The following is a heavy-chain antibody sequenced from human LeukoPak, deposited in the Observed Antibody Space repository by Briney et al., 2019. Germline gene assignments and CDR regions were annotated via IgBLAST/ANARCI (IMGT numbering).Heavy chain of an antibody. V-gene: IGHV3-74*01. D-gene: IGHD2-2*03. CDR2: LKGDGSRA. Sequence: GGSLRLSCAASGFTFSSYWMHWVRQSPGKGLEWVGQLKGDGSRANYADSVRGRFTISRDNAKNTVYLKLKSLRAEDTAVYYCARDGYLAQVIAFLDYWGQGPPVTVSS. CDR1: GFTFSSYW. CDR3: ARDGYLAQVIAFLDY. J-gene: IGHJ4*02.